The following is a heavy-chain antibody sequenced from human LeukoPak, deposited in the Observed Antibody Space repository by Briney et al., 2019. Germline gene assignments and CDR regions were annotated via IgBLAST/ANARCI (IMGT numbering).Heavy chain of an antibody. D-gene: IGHD3-16*02. CDR3: ARDRDGEYDYVWGSYRFGYYFDY. CDR2: IIPIFGTA. CDR1: GGTFSSYA. V-gene: IGHV1-69*13. Sequence: GASVKVSCKASGGTFSSYAISWVRQAPGQGLEWMGGIIPIFGTANYAQKFQGRVTITADESTSTAYMELSSLRSEDTAVYYCARDRDGEYDYVWGSYRFGYYFDYWGQGTLVTVSS. J-gene: IGHJ4*02.